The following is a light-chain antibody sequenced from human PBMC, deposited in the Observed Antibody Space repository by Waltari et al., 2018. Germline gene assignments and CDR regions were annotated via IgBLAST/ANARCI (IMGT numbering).Light chain of an antibody. CDR2: YAT. Sequence: DIQMSQSPSSLSASVGDRVTITCRASQGISSYLSWFQQKPGKAPKLLIFYATSLASGVPSRFSGSGSGTEFTLNISSLQPEDFATYHCQQGDSYPWTFGQGTKVEIK. CDR1: QGISSY. V-gene: IGKV1-9*01. CDR3: QQGDSYPWT. J-gene: IGKJ1*01.